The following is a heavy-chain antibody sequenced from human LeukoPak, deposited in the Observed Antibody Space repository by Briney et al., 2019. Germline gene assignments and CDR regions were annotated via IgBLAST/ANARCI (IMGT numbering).Heavy chain of an antibody. CDR1: GFTFSSYW. CDR3: ARDQSSSWYVAWFDP. J-gene: IGHJ5*02. Sequence: GGSLRLSCAASGFTFSSYWMHWVRQAPEKGLVWVSRINNDESHTTYADSVKGRFTISRDNAKNTLYLQMNSLRVEDTAVYYCARDQSSSWYVAWFDPWGQGTLVTVSS. V-gene: IGHV3-74*01. CDR2: INNDESHT. D-gene: IGHD6-13*01.